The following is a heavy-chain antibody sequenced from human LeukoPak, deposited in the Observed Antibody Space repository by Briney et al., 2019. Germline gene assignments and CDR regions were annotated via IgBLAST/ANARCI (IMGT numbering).Heavy chain of an antibody. D-gene: IGHD5-12*01. Sequence: SETLSLTCAVYGGSFSGYYWSWIRQPPGKGLEWIGEINHSGSTNYNPSLKSRVTISVDTSKNQFSLKLSSVTAADTAVYYCARGQARLRRAFDIWGQGTMVTVPS. CDR2: INHSGST. CDR3: ARGQARLRRAFDI. J-gene: IGHJ3*02. V-gene: IGHV4-34*01. CDR1: GGSFSGYY.